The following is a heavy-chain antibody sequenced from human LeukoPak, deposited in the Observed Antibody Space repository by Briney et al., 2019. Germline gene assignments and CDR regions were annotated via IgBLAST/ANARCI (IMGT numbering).Heavy chain of an antibody. CDR1: GDSISSYY. V-gene: IGHV4-59*12. Sequence: SETLSLTCTVSGDSISSYYWSWIRQPPGKGLEWIGYIYYSGSTNYNPSLKSRVTISVDTSKNQFSLKLSSVTAADTAVYYCARDPYCSSTSCYVDDWFDPWGQGTLVTVSS. D-gene: IGHD2-2*01. CDR3: ARDPYCSSTSCYVDDWFDP. CDR2: IYYSGST. J-gene: IGHJ5*02.